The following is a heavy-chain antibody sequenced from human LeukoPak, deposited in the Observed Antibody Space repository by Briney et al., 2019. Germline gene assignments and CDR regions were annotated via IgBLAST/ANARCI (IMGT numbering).Heavy chain of an antibody. CDR1: GGSLSSSSYY. Sequence: SETLSLTCTVSGGSLSSSSYYWGWIRQPPGKGLEWIGSIYYSGSTYYNPSLKSRVTISVDTSKNQFSLKLSSVTAADTAVYYCASERRYYDILTGYYKLDYFDYWGQGTLVTVSS. CDR3: ASERRYYDILTGYYKLDYFDY. CDR2: IYYSGST. V-gene: IGHV4-39*07. J-gene: IGHJ4*02. D-gene: IGHD3-9*01.